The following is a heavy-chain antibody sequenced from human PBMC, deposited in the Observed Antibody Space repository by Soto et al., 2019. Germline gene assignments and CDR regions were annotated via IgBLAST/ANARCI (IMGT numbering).Heavy chain of an antibody. CDR1: GYSFTSYW. CDR3: AINHARWLRSVCYFDY. V-gene: IGHV5-51*01. CDR2: IYPGDSDT. Sequence: PGESLKISCKGSGYSFTSYWIGWVRQMPGKGLEWMGIIYPGDSDTRYSPSFQGQVTISADKSISTAYLQWSSLKASDTAMYYCAINHARWLRSVCYFDYWGQGTLVTVSS. D-gene: IGHD5-12*01. J-gene: IGHJ4*02.